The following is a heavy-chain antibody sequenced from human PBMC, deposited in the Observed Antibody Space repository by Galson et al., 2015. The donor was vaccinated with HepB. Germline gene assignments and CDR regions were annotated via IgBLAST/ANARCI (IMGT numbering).Heavy chain of an antibody. CDR3: VKGDLMITFGGVITN. D-gene: IGHD3-16*02. CDR2: ISSNGGST. Sequence: SLRLSCAASGFTFSSYAMHWVRQAPGKGLEYVSAISSNGGSTYYADSVKGRFTISRDNSKNTLYLQMSSLRAEDTAVYYCVKGDLMITFGGVITNWGQGTLVTVSS. J-gene: IGHJ4*02. V-gene: IGHV3-64D*06. CDR1: GFTFSSYA.